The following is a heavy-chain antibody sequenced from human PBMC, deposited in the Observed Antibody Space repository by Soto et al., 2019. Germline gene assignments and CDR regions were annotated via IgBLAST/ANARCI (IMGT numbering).Heavy chain of an antibody. Sequence: GGSLRLSCAASGFTFSSYAMSWVRQAPGKGLEWVSAISGSGGSTYYADSVKGRFTISRDNAKNSLYLQMNSLRAEDTAVYYCARGLLVGSGSYYFDYWGQGTLVTVSS. CDR2: ISGSGGST. V-gene: IGHV3-23*01. D-gene: IGHD3-10*01. J-gene: IGHJ4*02. CDR1: GFTFSSYA. CDR3: ARGLLVGSGSYYFDY.